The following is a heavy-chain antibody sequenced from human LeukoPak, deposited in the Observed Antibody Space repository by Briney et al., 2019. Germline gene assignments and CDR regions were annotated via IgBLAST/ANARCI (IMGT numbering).Heavy chain of an antibody. J-gene: IGHJ4*02. V-gene: IGHV1-24*01. CDR2: FDPEDGET. Sequence: ASVKVSCKVSGYTLTELSMHWVRQAPGKGLEWMGGFDPEDGETIYAQKFQGRVTMTEDTSTDTAYMELSSLRSEDTAEYYCATKYCSGGSCYFDYWGQGTLVTVSS. CDR1: GYTLTELS. CDR3: ATKYCSGGSCYFDY. D-gene: IGHD2-15*01.